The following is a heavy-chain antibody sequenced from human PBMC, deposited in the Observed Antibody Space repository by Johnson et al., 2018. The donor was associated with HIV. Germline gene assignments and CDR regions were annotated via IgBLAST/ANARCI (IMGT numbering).Heavy chain of an antibody. J-gene: IGHJ3*02. D-gene: IGHD3-10*01. V-gene: IGHV3-7*04. Sequence: VQLVESGGGVVQPGGSLRLSCAASGFTFSTFWMSWVRQAPGKGLEWVANIKQDGSDKNYVDSVKGRFTISRDNSKNTLYLQMKSLRAEDTAVYYCARGRITMVQGVILGAFDIWGQGTMVTVSS. CDR1: GFTFSTFW. CDR2: IKQDGSDK. CDR3: ARGRITMVQGVILGAFDI.